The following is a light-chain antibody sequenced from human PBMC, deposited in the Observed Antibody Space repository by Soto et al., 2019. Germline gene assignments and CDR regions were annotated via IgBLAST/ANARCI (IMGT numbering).Light chain of an antibody. V-gene: IGKV3-15*01. CDR3: QQYVHWPPGA. J-gene: IGKJ1*01. CDR2: DTS. Sequence: EIVVTQSPATLSVSPGERVTLSCRASQSVSSSLAWYQQRPGQAPRLLLYDTSTRAAGIAARFGGSGSGTEFTLTISSLQSEDSAVYYCQQYVHWPPGAFGQGTTVEIK. CDR1: QSVSSS.